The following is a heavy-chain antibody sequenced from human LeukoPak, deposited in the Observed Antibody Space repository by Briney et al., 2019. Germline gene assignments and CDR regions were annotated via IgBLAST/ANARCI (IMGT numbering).Heavy chain of an antibody. CDR1: GFTFSSYS. D-gene: IGHD7-27*01. Sequence: NPGGSLRLSCAASGFTFSSYSMNWVRQAPGKGLEWVSSISSSSSYIYYADSVKGRFTISRDNAKNSLYLQMNSLRAEDTAVYYCARDWAGEFRFDYWGQGTLVTVSS. J-gene: IGHJ4*02. V-gene: IGHV3-21*01. CDR2: ISSSSSYI. CDR3: ARDWAGEFRFDY.